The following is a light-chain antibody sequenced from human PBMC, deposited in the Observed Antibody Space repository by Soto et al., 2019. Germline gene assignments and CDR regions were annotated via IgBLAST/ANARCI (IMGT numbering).Light chain of an antibody. CDR1: QSVSSNY. CDR3: QQYGSSPPLFT. V-gene: IGKV3-20*01. J-gene: IGKJ3*01. Sequence: EIVLTQSPGTLSLSPGERATLSCRASQSVSSNYLAWYQQKPGQAPRLLIYGASSRVTGIPDRFSGSVSGKDFTLTIRRMAPEDFAVYYCQQYGSSPPLFTFGPGNKVDF. CDR2: GAS.